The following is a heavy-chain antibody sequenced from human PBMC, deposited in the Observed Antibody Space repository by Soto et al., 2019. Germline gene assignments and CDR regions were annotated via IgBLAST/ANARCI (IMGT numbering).Heavy chain of an antibody. D-gene: IGHD3-22*01. CDR2: ISGSGGST. J-gene: IGHJ4*02. Sequence: PGGSLRLSCAASGFTFSSYAMSWVRQAPGKGLEWVSAISGSGGSTYYADSVKGRFTISRDNSKSTLYLQMNSLRAEDTAVYYCAKVRTYYYDSGRLYFDYWGQGTLVTVSS. CDR3: AKVRTYYYDSGRLYFDY. V-gene: IGHV3-23*01. CDR1: GFTFSSYA.